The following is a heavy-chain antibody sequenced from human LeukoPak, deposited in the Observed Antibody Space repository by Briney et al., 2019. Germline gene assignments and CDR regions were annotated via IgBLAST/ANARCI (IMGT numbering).Heavy chain of an antibody. J-gene: IGHJ4*02. Sequence: GGSLRLSCAASGFTFSSYNMNWVRQAPGKGLEWVSSISSSSNYIYYADSVKGRFTISRDNAKNSLYLQMNSLRVEDTAVYYCARGGSGLDYWGQGTLITVSS. CDR3: ARGGSGLDY. D-gene: IGHD2-21*01. V-gene: IGHV3-21*01. CDR2: ISSSSNYI. CDR1: GFTFSSYN.